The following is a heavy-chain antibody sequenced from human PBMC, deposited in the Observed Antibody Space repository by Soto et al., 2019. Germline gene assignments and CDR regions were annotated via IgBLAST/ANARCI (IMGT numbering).Heavy chain of an antibody. CDR3: ATTYSGSYSSFDY. Sequence: QVQLVQSGAEVKKPGSSVKVSCKASGGTFSSYTISWVRQAPGQGLEWMGRIIPILGIANYAQKFQGRVTITADKSTSRAYMELSRLRSEDTAVYYCATTYSGSYSSFDYWGQGTLVTVSS. J-gene: IGHJ4*02. D-gene: IGHD1-26*01. CDR1: GGTFSSYT. CDR2: IIPILGIA. V-gene: IGHV1-69*02.